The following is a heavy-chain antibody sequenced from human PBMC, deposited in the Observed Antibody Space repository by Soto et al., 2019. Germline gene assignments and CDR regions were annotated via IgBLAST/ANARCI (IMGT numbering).Heavy chain of an antibody. J-gene: IGHJ6*02. CDR1: GYTFTSYY. V-gene: IGHV1-46*01. D-gene: IGHD3-22*01. CDR3: ARFRRNYYDSSGYYSDYYYGMDV. Sequence: GASVKVSCKASGYTFTSYYMHWVRQAPGQGLEWMGIINPSGGSTSYAQKFQGRVTMTRDTSTSTVYVELSSLRSEDTAVYYCARFRRNYYDSSGYYSDYYYGMDVWGQGTTVTVSS. CDR2: INPSGGST.